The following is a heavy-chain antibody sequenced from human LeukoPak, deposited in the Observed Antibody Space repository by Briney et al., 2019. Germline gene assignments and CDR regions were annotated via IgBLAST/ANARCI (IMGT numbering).Heavy chain of an antibody. CDR1: GYTFTGYY. Sequence: ASVKVSCKASGYTFTGYYMHWVRQAPGQGLEWMGWINPNSGGTNYAQKFQGRVTMTRDTSISTAYMELSRLRSDDTAVYYCARDDHSPCYYDSSGRNWFDPWGQGTLVTVSS. D-gene: IGHD3-22*01. CDR3: ARDDHSPCYYDSSGRNWFDP. J-gene: IGHJ5*02. CDR2: INPNSGGT. V-gene: IGHV1-2*02.